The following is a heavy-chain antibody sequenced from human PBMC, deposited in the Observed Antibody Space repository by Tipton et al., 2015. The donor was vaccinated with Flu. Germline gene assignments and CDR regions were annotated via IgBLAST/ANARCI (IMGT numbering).Heavy chain of an antibody. CDR3: ARGRGSSGWSHYGMGV. Sequence: SLRLSCAASGFTFSSYEMNWVRQAPGKGLEWVSYISSSGSTIYYADSVKGRFTISRDNAKNSLYLQMNSLRAEDTAVYYCARGRGSSGWSHYGMGVWGQGTTVTVSS. CDR1: GFTFSSYE. D-gene: IGHD6-19*01. V-gene: IGHV3-48*03. CDR2: ISSSGSTI. J-gene: IGHJ6*02.